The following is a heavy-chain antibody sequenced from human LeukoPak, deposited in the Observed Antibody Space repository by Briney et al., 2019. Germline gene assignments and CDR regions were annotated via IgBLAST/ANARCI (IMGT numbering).Heavy chain of an antibody. D-gene: IGHD5-12*01. CDR3: ARESSGYDDYYFDY. J-gene: IGHJ4*02. CDR1: GYTFTSYG. CDR2: ISAYNGNT. V-gene: IGHV1-18*01. Sequence: GASVEVSCKASGYTFTSYGISWVRQAPGQGLEWMGWISAYNGNTNYAQKLQGRVTMTTDTSTSTAYMELRSLRSDDTAVYCCARESSGYDDYYFDYWGQGTLVTVSS.